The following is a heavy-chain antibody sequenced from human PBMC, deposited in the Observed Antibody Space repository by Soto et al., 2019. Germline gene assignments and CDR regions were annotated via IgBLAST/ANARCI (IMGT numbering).Heavy chain of an antibody. CDR2: VIPIFGTA. D-gene: IGHD2-21*02. CDR1: GGTFSSYA. V-gene: IGHV1-69*13. CDR3: ARAGLAYCGGDCWYYFDY. J-gene: IGHJ4*02. Sequence: SVKVSCKASGGTFSSYAISWVRQAPGQGLAWMGGVIPIFGTANYAQKFQGRVTITADESTSTAYMELSSLRSEDTAVYYCARAGLAYCGGDCWYYFDYWGQGTLVTVSS.